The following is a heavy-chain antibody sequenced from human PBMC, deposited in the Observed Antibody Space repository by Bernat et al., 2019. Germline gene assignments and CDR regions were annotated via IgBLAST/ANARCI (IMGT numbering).Heavy chain of an antibody. V-gene: IGHV3-23*04. CDR1: GFTFSTYA. D-gene: IGHD7-27*01. Sequence: EVQLVESGGGLVQPGGSLRLSCAASGFTFSTYAMSWVRQAPGKGLEWVSAISGSGGSTFYAGAVKGRFTISRDNPRNTLYLQMNSLRAEDTAVYYCAKHVGNPSGAFDIWGQGTMVTVSS. CDR3: AKHVGNPSGAFDI. CDR2: ISGSGGST. J-gene: IGHJ3*02.